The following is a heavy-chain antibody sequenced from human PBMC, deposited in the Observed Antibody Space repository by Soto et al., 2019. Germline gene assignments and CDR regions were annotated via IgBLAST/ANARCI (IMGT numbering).Heavy chain of an antibody. CDR1: GDSISSSNYY. CDR3: ARFMIFGVVLRQDY. J-gene: IGHJ4*02. D-gene: IGHD3-3*01. Sequence: SETLSLTCTVSGDSISSSNYYWGWIRQPPGKGLEWIGNIYYSGSTYYNPSLKSRVTISVDTSKKQFSLKLTSVTAADTAVYYCARFMIFGVVLRQDYWGQGTLVTVSS. CDR2: IYYSGST. V-gene: IGHV4-39*01.